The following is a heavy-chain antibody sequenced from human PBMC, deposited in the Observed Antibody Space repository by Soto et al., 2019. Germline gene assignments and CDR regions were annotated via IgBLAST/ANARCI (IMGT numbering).Heavy chain of an antibody. CDR3: ARDPSLLYYGAQTDY. V-gene: IGHV3-48*02. J-gene: IGHJ4*02. CDR2: ISSSSSTI. CDR1: GFTFSSYS. D-gene: IGHD4-17*01. Sequence: GGSLRLSCAASGFTFSSYSMNWVRQAPGKGLEWVSYISSSSSTIYYADSVKGRFTISRDNAKNSLYLQMNSLRDEDTAVYYCARDPSLLYYGAQTDYWGQGTLVTVSS.